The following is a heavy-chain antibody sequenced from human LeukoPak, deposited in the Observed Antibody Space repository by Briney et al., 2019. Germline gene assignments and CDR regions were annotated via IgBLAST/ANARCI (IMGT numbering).Heavy chain of an antibody. CDR3: ARVEEVREYSSSSVWFDP. Sequence: PSETLSLTCSLSGGSISSYYWSWIRQPAGKGLEWIGRIYTSGSTNYNPSLKSRVTMSVDTSKNQFSLKLSSVTAADTAVYYCARVEEVREYSSSSVWFDPWGQGTLVTVSS. CDR2: IYTSGST. J-gene: IGHJ5*02. V-gene: IGHV4-4*07. D-gene: IGHD6-6*01. CDR1: GGSISSYY.